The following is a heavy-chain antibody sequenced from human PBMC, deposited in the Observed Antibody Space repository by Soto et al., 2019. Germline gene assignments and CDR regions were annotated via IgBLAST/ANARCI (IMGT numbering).Heavy chain of an antibody. V-gene: IGHV3-33*01. CDR1: GFILSRYG. D-gene: IGHD2-8*02. CDR2: LWSNGIKT. Sequence: XVSLRLSCTASGFILSRYGLHWVRQAPGKGLEWVAGLWSNGIKTSYTDSVKGRFTISRDTSKNMLYLQMSSLGAEDTALYYCARDLHYWSLLIDQRGQGALVTVSS. J-gene: IGHJ4*02. CDR3: ARDLHYWSLLIDQ.